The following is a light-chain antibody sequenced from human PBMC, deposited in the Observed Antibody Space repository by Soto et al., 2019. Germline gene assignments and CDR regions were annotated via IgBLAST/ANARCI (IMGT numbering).Light chain of an antibody. CDR3: QQYWT. CDR2: KAS. V-gene: IGKV1-5*03. Sequence: DIQMTQSPSTLSASVGDRVTITCRASQSISSWLAWYQQKPGKAPKLLIYKASSLESGDPSRFSGSGSGTEFTLTISSLQPDDFATYYCQQYWTFGQGTKVEIK. CDR1: QSISSW. J-gene: IGKJ1*01.